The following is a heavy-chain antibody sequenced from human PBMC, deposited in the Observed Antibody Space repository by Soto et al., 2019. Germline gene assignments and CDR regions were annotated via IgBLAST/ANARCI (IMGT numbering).Heavy chain of an antibody. CDR1: GYTFIRFY. V-gene: IGHV1-46*03. D-gene: IGHD3-3*01. CDR2: INPSGGST. CDR3: ARGLGSGDY. J-gene: IGHJ4*02. Sequence: ASVKVSCKASGYTFIRFYIHWVRQAPGQGLEWMGIINPSGGSTNYAQRFQGRVIVTRDTSTNTVYMELSSLRSEDTAVYYCARGLGSGDYWGQGTLVTVSS.